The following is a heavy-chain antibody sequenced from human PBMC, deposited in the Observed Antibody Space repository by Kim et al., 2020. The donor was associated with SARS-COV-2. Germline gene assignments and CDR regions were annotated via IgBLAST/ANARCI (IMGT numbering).Heavy chain of an antibody. CDR2: TYYRSKWYN. V-gene: IGHV6-1*01. D-gene: IGHD6-19*01. CDR1: GDSVSSNSAA. Sequence: SQTLSLTCAISGDSVSSNSAAWNWIRQSPSRGLEWLGRTYYRSKWYNDYAVSVKSRITINPDTSKNQFSLQLNSVPPEDTAVYYCARDPSGWARLVNQGYYYYGMDVWGQGTTVTVSS. J-gene: IGHJ6*02. CDR3: ARDPSGWARLVNQGYYYYGMDV.